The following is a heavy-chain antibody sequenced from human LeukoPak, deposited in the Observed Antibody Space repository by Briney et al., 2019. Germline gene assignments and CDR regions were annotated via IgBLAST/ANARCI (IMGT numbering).Heavy chain of an antibody. D-gene: IGHD3-9*01. V-gene: IGHV4-39*01. J-gene: IGHJ4*02. CDR1: GGSISSSSYY. CDR2: IYYSGST. Sequence: SETLSLTCTVSGGSISSSSYYWDWIRQPPGKGLEWIGSIYYSGSTYYNPSLKSRVTISVDTSKNQFSLKLSSVTAADTAVYYCASHYYDILTGYYRAYYFDYWGQGTLVTVSS. CDR3: ASHYYDILTGYYRAYYFDY.